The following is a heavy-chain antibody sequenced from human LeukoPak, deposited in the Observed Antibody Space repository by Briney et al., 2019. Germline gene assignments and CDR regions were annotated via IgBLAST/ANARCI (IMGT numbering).Heavy chain of an antibody. J-gene: IGHJ4*01. CDR3: ARWGPYFDH. D-gene: IGHD7-27*01. CDR2: IYHLGTT. CDR1: GDSLTSSNW. Sequence: SETLSLTCAVSGDSLTSSNWWSWLRPPPGKGLEWIGEIYHLGTTNYNPSLRSRVSISVDRSTNQFSLRLTSVTAADTAVYFCARWGPYFDHWGQGKLVTVSS. V-gene: IGHV4-4*02.